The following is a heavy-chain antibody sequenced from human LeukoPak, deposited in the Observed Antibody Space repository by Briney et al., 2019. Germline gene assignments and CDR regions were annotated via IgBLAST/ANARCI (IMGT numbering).Heavy chain of an antibody. CDR1: GFTFSSYA. CDR3: AREFLDSRYRGAFDI. J-gene: IGHJ3*02. V-gene: IGHV3-30-3*01. CDR2: ISYDGSNK. Sequence: GGSLRLSCAASGFTFSSYAMHWVRQAPGKGLEWVAVISYDGSNKYYADSVKGRFTISRDNSKNTLYLQMNSQRAEDTAVYYCAREFLDSRYRGAFDIWGQGTMVTVSS. D-gene: IGHD6-13*01.